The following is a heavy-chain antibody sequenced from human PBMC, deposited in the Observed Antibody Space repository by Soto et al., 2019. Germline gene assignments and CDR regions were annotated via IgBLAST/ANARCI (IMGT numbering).Heavy chain of an antibody. CDR1: GGSISSGGYY. J-gene: IGHJ4*02. CDR2: IYYTGTT. Sequence: PSETLSLTCTVSGGSISSGGYYWNWIRQHPGKGLEWIAYIYYTGTTYYNPSLKSRVTISIDRSNNQFSLVLSSVTAADTAVYYCARDLRLDSWGPGTLVTVSS. D-gene: IGHD2-21*02. V-gene: IGHV4-31*03. CDR3: ARDLRLDS.